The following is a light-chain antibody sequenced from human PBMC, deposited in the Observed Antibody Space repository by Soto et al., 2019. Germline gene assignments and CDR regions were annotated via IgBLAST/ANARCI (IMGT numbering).Light chain of an antibody. CDR3: QQYDTYPYT. Sequence: AIQMTQSPSSLSASVGDRVTITCRASQGIRNDLGWYQQKPGKAPKLLIYAASSLQSGVPSRFSGSGSGTDFTLTISSLQPEDYATYYCQQYDTYPYTFGQGTKVDIK. CDR1: QGIRND. V-gene: IGKV1-6*01. J-gene: IGKJ2*01. CDR2: AAS.